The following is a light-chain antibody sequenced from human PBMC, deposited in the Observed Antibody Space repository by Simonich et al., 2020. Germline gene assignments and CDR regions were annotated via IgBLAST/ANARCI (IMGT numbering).Light chain of an antibody. CDR3: SSYTSSSTV. J-gene: IGLJ2*01. Sequence: QSALTQPASVSGSPGQSLTISCTGTSSDVGGYNYVSWYQQHPGKPPKLLIYDFSKRPSGVSNRFSGSKSGNTASLTISGLQAEDEADYYCSSYTSSSTVFGGGTKLTVL. V-gene: IGLV2-14*01. CDR2: DFS. CDR1: SSDVGGYNY.